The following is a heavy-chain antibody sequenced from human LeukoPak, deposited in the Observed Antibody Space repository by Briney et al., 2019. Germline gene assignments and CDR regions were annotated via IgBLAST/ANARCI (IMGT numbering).Heavy chain of an antibody. J-gene: IGHJ4*02. Sequence: PGGSLRLSCAASGFTFSSYAMSWVRQAPGKGLEGISYISSSGATIYYADSVKGRFTISRDNAKNSLYLQMNSLGAEDTAVYYCARVITGRPFDSWGQGALVTVAS. CDR1: GFTFSSYA. CDR2: ISSSGATI. CDR3: ARVITGRPFDS. D-gene: IGHD3-10*01. V-gene: IGHV3-48*03.